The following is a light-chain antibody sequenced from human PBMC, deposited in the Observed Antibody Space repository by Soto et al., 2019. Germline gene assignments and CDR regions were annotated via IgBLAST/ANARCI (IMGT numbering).Light chain of an antibody. J-gene: IGKJ1*01. CDR1: QTVSGSY. CDR2: GAS. Sequence: EIVLTQSPGTLSLSPGERATLSCRASQTVSGSYLAWYQQKPGQAPRLIIYGASSRATGIPDRFSGSGSGTDFTLTISRLEPEEFAVYYCQQYVTSPWTLGQGTKVEIK. CDR3: QQYVTSPWT. V-gene: IGKV3-20*01.